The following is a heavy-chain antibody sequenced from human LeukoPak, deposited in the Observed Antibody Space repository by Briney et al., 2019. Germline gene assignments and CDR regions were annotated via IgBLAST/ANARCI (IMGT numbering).Heavy chain of an antibody. CDR3: ARHEGSGSYYSY. V-gene: IGHV5-51*01. D-gene: IGHD1-26*01. CDR1: GYSFPTYW. CDR2: ISPDDSDI. J-gene: IGHJ4*02. Sequence: GASLKISCKGSGYSFPTYWIAWVRQMPGSGLDWMAIISPDDSDIRYSPSFQGHVTISADKSISTAYLQWSSLQASDTAMYYCARHEGSGSYYSYWGQGTLVTVSS.